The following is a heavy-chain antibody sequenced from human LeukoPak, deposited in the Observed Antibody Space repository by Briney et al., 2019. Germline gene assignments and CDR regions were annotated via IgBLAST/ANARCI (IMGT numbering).Heavy chain of an antibody. CDR1: GGSINSGNFY. CDR2: IYTSGST. Sequence: SETLSLTCTVSGGSINSGNFYWSWIRQPAGKGLEWIGRIYTSGSTNYNPSLKSRVTISLDTSKNQFSLKLDSVTAADTAVYYCARDGPLVYFDYWGQGALVTVSS. CDR3: ARDGPLVYFDY. J-gene: IGHJ4*02. D-gene: IGHD3-16*02. V-gene: IGHV4-61*02.